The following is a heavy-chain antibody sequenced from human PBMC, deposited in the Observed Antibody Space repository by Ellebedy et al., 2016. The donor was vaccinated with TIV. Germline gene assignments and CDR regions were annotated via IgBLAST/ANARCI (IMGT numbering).Heavy chain of an antibody. D-gene: IGHD3-16*01. CDR1: GFTFFTSA. J-gene: IGHJ1*01. CDR2: IVVGGGDT. CDR3: AADRGVRAFFGS. V-gene: IGHV1-58*01. Sequence: SVKVSXKASGFTFFTSAVQWVRQARGQPLGWIGWIVVGGGDTVYAQNFQERVTITRDMSTSTAYLALSGLRHDDTAVYYCAADRGVRAFFGSWGQGTLVNVPS.